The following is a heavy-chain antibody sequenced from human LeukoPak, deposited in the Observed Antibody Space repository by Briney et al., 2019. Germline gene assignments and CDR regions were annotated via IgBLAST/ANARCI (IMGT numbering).Heavy chain of an antibody. CDR3: ARDLSATARAYDY. CDR2: IAISGTYI. V-gene: IGHV3-21*01. D-gene: IGHD1-26*01. CDR1: GFILSDYN. J-gene: IGHJ4*02. Sequence: GGSLRLSCAASGFILSDYNMNWVRQAPGKGLECVSFIAISGTYITYADSMKGRFTISRDNAKNSLYLQMNSLRAEDTAVYYCARDLSATARAYDYWGQGTLVTVSS.